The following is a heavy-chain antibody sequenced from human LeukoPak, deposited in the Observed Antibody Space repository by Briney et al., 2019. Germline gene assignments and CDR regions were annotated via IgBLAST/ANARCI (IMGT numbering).Heavy chain of an antibody. CDR1: GYTFTSYG. Sequence: GASVKVSCKASGYTFTSYGISWVRQAPGQGLEWMGWISAYNGNTNYAQKLQGRVTMTTDTSTSTAYMELRSLRSDDTAVYYCARAHSPSRDILTGYYMGNWFDPWGQGTLVTVSS. D-gene: IGHD3-9*01. CDR3: ARAHSPSRDILTGYYMGNWFDP. J-gene: IGHJ5*02. CDR2: ISAYNGNT. V-gene: IGHV1-18*01.